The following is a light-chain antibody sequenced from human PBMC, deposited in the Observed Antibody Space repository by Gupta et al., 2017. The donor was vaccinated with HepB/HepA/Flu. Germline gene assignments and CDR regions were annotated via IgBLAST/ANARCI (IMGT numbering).Light chain of an antibody. CDR2: KDT. J-gene: IGLJ1*01. CDR1: TMSKQY. V-gene: IGLV3-25*03. CDR3: QSADISGSYRV. Sequence: SYELTQQPSVSVSPGQTARFTSIGDTMSKQYIYWYQQNPGQAPILLMYKDTERPSGIPERFSGSSSGTTVTLTIGGVQAEDEADYYCQSADISGSYRVFGSGTKVTVL.